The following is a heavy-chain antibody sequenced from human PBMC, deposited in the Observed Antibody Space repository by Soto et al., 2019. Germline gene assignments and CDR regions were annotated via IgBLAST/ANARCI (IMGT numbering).Heavy chain of an antibody. Sequence: QVQLVQSGAEVKKPGSSVKVSCKASGGTFSSYAISWVRQAPGQGLEWMGGIIPIFGTANYAQKFQGRVTITADESTSTAYMELSSLRSEDTAVYDCASCGGDCYSPAFDYYYYGMDVWGQGTTVTVSS. CDR2: IIPIFGTA. J-gene: IGHJ6*02. CDR3: ASCGGDCYSPAFDYYYYGMDV. CDR1: GGTFSSYA. D-gene: IGHD2-21*02. V-gene: IGHV1-69*12.